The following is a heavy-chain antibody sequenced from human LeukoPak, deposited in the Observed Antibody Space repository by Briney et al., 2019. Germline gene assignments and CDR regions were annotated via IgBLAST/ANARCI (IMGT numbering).Heavy chain of an antibody. V-gene: IGHV5-51*04. CDR2: IDPGDSEI. D-gene: IGHD1-26*01. Sequence: GESLMISCRGSGYSFTNYWIGWLLQMAGKSLEWMGIIDPGDSEISYIPSFQGHATVSPNKPISTAYLQWSSLKASDTAMYYCARGSRDAFDIWGQGTMVTVSS. J-gene: IGHJ3*02. CDR1: GYSFTNYW. CDR3: ARGSRDAFDI.